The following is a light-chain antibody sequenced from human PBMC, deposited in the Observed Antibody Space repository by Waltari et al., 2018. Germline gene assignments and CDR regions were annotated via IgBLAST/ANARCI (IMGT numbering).Light chain of an antibody. CDR2: AAS. V-gene: IGKV1-27*01. CDR3: QKYNSAPWT. Sequence: DIQMTQSPSSLSASVGDRVTITCRASQGISTYLAWSQQKPGKVPKLLIYAASTLQSGVPSRFSGSGSGTDFTLTISSLQPEDVATYYCQKYNSAPWTFGQGTKVEIK. CDR1: QGISTY. J-gene: IGKJ1*01.